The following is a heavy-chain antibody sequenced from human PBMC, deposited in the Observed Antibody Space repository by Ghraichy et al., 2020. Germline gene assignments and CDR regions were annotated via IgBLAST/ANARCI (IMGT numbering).Heavy chain of an antibody. V-gene: IGHV1-8*01. CDR2: MNPNSGNT. D-gene: IGHD2-2*01. J-gene: IGHJ5*02. Sequence: ASVKVSCKASGYTFTSYDINWVRQATGQGLEWMGWMNPNSGNTGYAQKFQGRVTMTRNTSISTAYMELSSLRSEDTAVYYCARGIGYCSSTSCYWSPRFDPWGQGTLVTVSS. CDR3: ARGIGYCSSTSCYWSPRFDP. CDR1: GYTFTSYD.